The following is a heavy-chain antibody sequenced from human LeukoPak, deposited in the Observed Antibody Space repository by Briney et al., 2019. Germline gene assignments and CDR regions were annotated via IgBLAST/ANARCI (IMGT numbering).Heavy chain of an antibody. D-gene: IGHD5-24*01. V-gene: IGHV1-46*01. Sequence: ASVKVSCKASGYTFTSYYMHWVRQAPGQGLEWMGIINPSGGSTSYAQKFQGRVTMTRDTSMSTVYMELSSLRSEVTAVYYCARSELQFDYFDYWGQGTLVTVSS. CDR3: ARSELQFDYFDY. CDR1: GYTFTSYY. CDR2: INPSGGST. J-gene: IGHJ4*02.